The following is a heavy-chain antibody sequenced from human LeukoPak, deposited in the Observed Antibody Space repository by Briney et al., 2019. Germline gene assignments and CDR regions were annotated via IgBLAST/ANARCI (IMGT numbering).Heavy chain of an antibody. CDR1: GGSISSYY. V-gene: IGHV4-59*01. CDR2: IYYSGST. D-gene: IGHD4-17*01. Sequence: SETLSLTCTVSGGSISSYYWSWIRQPPGKGLEWIGYIYYSGSTDYNPSLKSRVTISVDTSKNQFSLKLSSVTAADTAVYYCARRNYGDYARFDYWGQGTLVTVSS. J-gene: IGHJ4*02. CDR3: ARRNYGDYARFDY.